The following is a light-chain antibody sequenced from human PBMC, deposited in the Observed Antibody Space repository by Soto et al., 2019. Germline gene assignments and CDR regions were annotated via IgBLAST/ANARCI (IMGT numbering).Light chain of an antibody. Sequence: EIGLTQSPRTLSLSPGERATLSCRASQSVSSSYLAWYQQKPGQAPRLLIYGASSRATGIPDRFSGSGSGRDFTLTTSGLEPEDFAVYYCQQYGSSPWTFGQGTKVEIK. CDR3: QQYGSSPWT. J-gene: IGKJ1*01. V-gene: IGKV3-20*01. CDR2: GAS. CDR1: QSVSSSY.